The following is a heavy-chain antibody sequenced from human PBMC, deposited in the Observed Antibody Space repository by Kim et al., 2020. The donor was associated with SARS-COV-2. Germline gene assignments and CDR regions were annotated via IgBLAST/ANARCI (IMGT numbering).Heavy chain of an antibody. J-gene: IGHJ4*02. V-gene: IGHV3-30*18. CDR3: AKAIINDWGIIDY. CDR2: MSYDGSKI. D-gene: IGHD7-27*01. CDR1: GFTFSRCG. Sequence: GGSLRLSCAASGFTFSRCGVHWVRQAPGKGLEWVAVMSYDGSKIYYADFVKGRFTISRDNSKNTLFLQMNSLRAEDTAVYYCAKAIINDWGIIDYWGQGTLVTVSS.